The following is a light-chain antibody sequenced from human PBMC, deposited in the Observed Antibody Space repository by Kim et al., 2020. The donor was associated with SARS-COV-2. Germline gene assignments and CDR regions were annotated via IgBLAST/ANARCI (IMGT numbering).Light chain of an antibody. V-gene: IGLV4-69*01. CDR2: VDSDGSH. Sequence: QPVLTQSPSASASLGASVKLTCTLSSGHSNYAIAWHQQQPEKGPRYLMKVDSDGSHRKGVGIPDRFSGSSSGAERYLTISSLQSDDEADYYCQTWATGIRVFGGGTKLTVL. CDR3: QTWATGIRV. CDR1: SGHSNYA. J-gene: IGLJ3*02.